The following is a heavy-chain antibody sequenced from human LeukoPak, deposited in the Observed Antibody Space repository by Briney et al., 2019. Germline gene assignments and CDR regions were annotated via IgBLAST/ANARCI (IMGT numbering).Heavy chain of an antibody. Sequence: GGSLRLSCAASGFTFSSYSMNWVRQAPGKGLEWVSSISSSSSYIYYADSVKGRFTISRDNAKNSPYLQMNSLRAEDTAVYYCARGSSSSLPGGGQGTLVTVSS. CDR1: GFTFSSYS. D-gene: IGHD6-13*01. CDR2: ISSSSSYI. CDR3: ARGSSSSLPG. V-gene: IGHV3-21*01. J-gene: IGHJ4*02.